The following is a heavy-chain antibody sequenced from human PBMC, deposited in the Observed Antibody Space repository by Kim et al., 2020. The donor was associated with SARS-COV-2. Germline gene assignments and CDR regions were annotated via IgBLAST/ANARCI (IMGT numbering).Heavy chain of an antibody. D-gene: IGHD3-10*01. J-gene: IGHJ4*01. V-gene: IGHV1-3*01. CDR1: GYTFSSYA. Sequence: ASVKVSCKTSGYTFSSYAVHWVRQAPGQGLEWMGWMNPATGDPKISQRFQSRLTISTDTSARTPYMPLIGLSSDDTAVYFCASAPRVYFPFDS. CDR2: MNPATGDP. CDR3: ASAPRVYFPFDS.